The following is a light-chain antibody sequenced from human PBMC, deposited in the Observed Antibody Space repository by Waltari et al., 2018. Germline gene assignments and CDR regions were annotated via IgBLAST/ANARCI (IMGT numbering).Light chain of an antibody. Sequence: IVLTQSPGPLFLSPGERATLSCRASQSLGIYLAWYQQKPGQAPRLLMYHASTRATGIPDRFSGSGSGTDFSLTISRLEPEDFAVYYCQKYESLPATFGQGTKVEIK. CDR3: QKYESLPAT. J-gene: IGKJ1*01. V-gene: IGKV3-20*01. CDR2: HAS. CDR1: QSLGIY.